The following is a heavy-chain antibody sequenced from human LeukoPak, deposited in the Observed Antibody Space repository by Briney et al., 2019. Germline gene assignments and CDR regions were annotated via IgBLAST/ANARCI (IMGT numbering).Heavy chain of an antibody. CDR1: GYTFSGNY. J-gene: IGHJ6*02. Sequence: ASVRVSCKTSGYTFSGNYIYWVRQAPGQGLEWMGWINPNSGDTNYAQKFQGRVTTTRDTSISTAYMDLSSLISDDTAVYYCARGGSSSGSYYYGVDAWGQGTTVTVSS. V-gene: IGHV1-2*02. CDR2: INPNSGDT. D-gene: IGHD3-10*01. CDR3: ARGGSSSGSYYYGVDA.